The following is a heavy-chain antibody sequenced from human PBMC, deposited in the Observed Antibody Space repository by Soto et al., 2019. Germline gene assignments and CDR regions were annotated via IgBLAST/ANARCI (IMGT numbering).Heavy chain of an antibody. CDR3: ARAAGLY. V-gene: IGHV3-23*01. CDR2: ISSSGGST. J-gene: IGHJ4*02. Sequence: EVQLLESGGGLVQPGGSLRLSCAASGFTFNNYAMSWVRQAPGKGLEWVSTISSSGGSTYYADSVKGRFTISRDNSKNTLYLQMTSLRAEDTAVYYCARAAGLYWGQGTLVSVSS. D-gene: IGHD3-10*01. CDR1: GFTFNNYA.